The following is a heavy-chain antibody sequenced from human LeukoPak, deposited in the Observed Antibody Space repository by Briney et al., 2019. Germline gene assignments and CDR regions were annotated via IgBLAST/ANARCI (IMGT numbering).Heavy chain of an antibody. CDR1: GFTFSIYW. CDR2: IKQDGSER. D-gene: IGHD3-10*01. CDR3: AKDFIGYFDY. J-gene: IGHJ4*02. V-gene: IGHV3-7*03. Sequence: GGSLRLSCAASGFTFSIYWMTWVRQAPGKGLEWVVNIKQDGSERYYVDSVKGRFTISRDNAKNSLFLQMNSLRAEDTAVYYCAKDFIGYFDYWGQGTLVTVSS.